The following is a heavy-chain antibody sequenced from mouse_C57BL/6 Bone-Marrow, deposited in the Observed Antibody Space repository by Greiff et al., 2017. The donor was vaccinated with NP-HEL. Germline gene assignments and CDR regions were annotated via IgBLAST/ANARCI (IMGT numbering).Heavy chain of an antibody. CDR1: GYAFSSSW. CDR2: IYPGDGDT. Sequence: QVQLKESGPELVKPGASVKISCKASGYAFSSSWMNWVKQRPGKGLEWIGRIYPGDGDTNYNGKFKGKATLTADKSSSTAYMQLSSLTSEDSAVYFCARGGLYDGDYWGQGTTLTVSS. D-gene: IGHD2-3*01. V-gene: IGHV1-82*01. J-gene: IGHJ2*01. CDR3: ARGGLYDGDY.